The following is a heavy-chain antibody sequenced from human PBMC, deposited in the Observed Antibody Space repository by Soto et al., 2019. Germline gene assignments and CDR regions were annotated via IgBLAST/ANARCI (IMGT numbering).Heavy chain of an antibody. D-gene: IGHD5-12*01. V-gene: IGHV4-30-4*01. CDR2: IYISGTT. CDR3: ARVPPPYSFSYDD. Sequence: SETLSLTCNVSGVSIGSGDYYWSWIRQPPGKGLEWIGYIYISGTTYYNPSLKSRLTISLDTSRNVFSLKLRSVTAADTAVHYCARVPPPYSFSYDDWGQGTLVTVSS. J-gene: IGHJ4*02. CDR1: GVSIGSGDYY.